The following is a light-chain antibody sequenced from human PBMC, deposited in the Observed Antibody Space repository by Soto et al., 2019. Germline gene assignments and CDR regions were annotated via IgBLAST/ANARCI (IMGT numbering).Light chain of an antibody. J-gene: IGKJ1*01. V-gene: IGKV1-5*01. CDR2: DAS. CDR3: QQYNSYSPRT. CDR1: QSIGNW. Sequence: DVQLTQAPSTLSASVGDRVTITCRASQSIGNWLAWYQQKPGKAPNLLIYDASTLENGVPSRFSGSASGTEFTLTISSLQPYDFATYYCQQYNSYSPRTFGQGTKVEFK.